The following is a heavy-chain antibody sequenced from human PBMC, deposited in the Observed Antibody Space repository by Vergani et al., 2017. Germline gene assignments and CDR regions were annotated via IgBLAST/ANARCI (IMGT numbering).Heavy chain of an antibody. D-gene: IGHD1-1*01. Sequence: QVQLQESGPGLVKPSETLSLTCAVSGYSISSGYYWGWIRQPPGKGLEWIGSIYHSGSTYYNPSLKSRVTISVDTSKNQFSQKLSSVTAADTAVYYCARHKINWNAFGYWGQGTLVTVSS. V-gene: IGHV4-38-2*01. CDR3: ARHKINWNAFGY. CDR2: IYHSGST. CDR1: GYSISSGYY. J-gene: IGHJ4*02.